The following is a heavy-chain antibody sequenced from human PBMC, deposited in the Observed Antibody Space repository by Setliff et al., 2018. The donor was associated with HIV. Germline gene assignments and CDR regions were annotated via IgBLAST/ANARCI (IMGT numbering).Heavy chain of an antibody. CDR3: ARRQQLWLLYAFDI. CDR2: IYYSGST. Sequence: SETLSLTCTVSGGSISSGGYYWSWIRQHPGKGLEWIGSIYYSGSTYYNPSLKSRVTISVDTSKNQFSLKLSSVTAADTAVYYCARRQQLWLLYAFDIWGQGTMVTVSS. V-gene: IGHV4-39*01. J-gene: IGHJ3*02. D-gene: IGHD5-18*01. CDR1: GGSISSGGYY.